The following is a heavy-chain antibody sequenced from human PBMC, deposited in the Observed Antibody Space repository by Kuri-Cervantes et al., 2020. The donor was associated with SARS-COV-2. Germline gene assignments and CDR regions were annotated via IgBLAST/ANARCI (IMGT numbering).Heavy chain of an antibody. CDR2: TSYDGTSE. D-gene: IGHD2-21*01. J-gene: IGHJ4*02. V-gene: IGHV3-30-3*01. CDR1: GFTFNNYA. CDR3: ARGRVGVQDF. Sequence: GGSLRLSCAASGFTFNNYAMHWVRQTPGEGLEWVAITSYDGTSEYYADSVKGRFTISRDNSKNTLYLQMNNLRGDDTAVYFCARGRVGVQDFWGQGTLVTVSS.